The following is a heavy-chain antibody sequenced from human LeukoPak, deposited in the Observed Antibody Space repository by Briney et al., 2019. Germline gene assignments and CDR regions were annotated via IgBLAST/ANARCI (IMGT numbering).Heavy chain of an antibody. CDR3: TRRAYYDSSGYNPTAGYFDL. J-gene: IGHJ2*01. CDR2: VYSNGMT. Sequence: SETLSLTCSVSGGSMFIYYWNWIRQSPGKGLEWIGFVYSNGMTTYNPSLRSRGTISIATSRNQFSPRLTSVTAADTATYYCTRRAYYDSSGYNPTAGYFDLWGRGTLVTVSS. V-gene: IGHV4-4*08. D-gene: IGHD3-22*01. CDR1: GGSMFIYY.